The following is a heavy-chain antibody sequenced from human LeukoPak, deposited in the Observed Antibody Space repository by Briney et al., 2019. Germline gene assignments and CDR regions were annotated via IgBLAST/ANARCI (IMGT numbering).Heavy chain of an antibody. CDR3: AREGPGDYVWGSYRPFGY. Sequence: ASVKVSCKASGGTFSSYAISWVRQAPGQGLEWMGGIIPIFGTANYAQKFQGRVTITADESTSTAYMELSSLRSEDTAVYYCAREGPGDYVWGSYRPFGYWGQGTLVTVSS. CDR1: GGTFSSYA. CDR2: IIPIFGTA. D-gene: IGHD3-16*02. V-gene: IGHV1-69*01. J-gene: IGHJ4*02.